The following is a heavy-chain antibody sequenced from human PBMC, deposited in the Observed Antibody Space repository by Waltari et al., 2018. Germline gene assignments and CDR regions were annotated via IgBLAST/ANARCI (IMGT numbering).Heavy chain of an antibody. CDR3: SKRLDI. V-gene: IGHV3-7*01. Sequence: EVQLVESGGGLVQPGGSLRLSCEASGFTFSTDWMDWVRQAPGKGRRWVANINQDGGEKYYLDSVKGRFTISRDNAKKSVYLEMNSLRAEDTAIYYCSKRLDIWGRGTMVAVSS. J-gene: IGHJ3*02. CDR1: GFTFSTDW. CDR2: INQDGGEK.